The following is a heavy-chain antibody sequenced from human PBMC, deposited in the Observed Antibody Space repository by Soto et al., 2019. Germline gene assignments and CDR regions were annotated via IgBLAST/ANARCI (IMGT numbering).Heavy chain of an antibody. CDR1: GGTFSSYA. D-gene: IGHD2-2*01. CDR3: ARTPWPDCSSTSCLSDY. J-gene: IGHJ4*02. Sequence: SVKVSCKASGGTFSSYAISWVRQAPGQGLEWMGGIIPIFGTANYAQKFQGRVTITADESTSTAYMELSSLRSEDTAVYYCARTPWPDCSSTSCLSDYWGQGTLVTVSS. CDR2: IIPIFGTA. V-gene: IGHV1-69*13.